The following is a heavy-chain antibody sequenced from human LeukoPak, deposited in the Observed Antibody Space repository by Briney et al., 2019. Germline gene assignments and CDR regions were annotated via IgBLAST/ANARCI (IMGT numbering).Heavy chain of an antibody. CDR1: GFTFSSYA. D-gene: IGHD6-13*01. CDR3: AKVYSSSWYSHFDY. V-gene: IGHV3-23*01. Sequence: GGSLRLSCAASGFTFSSYAMSWVRQAPGKGLEWVSAISGSGASTYYADSVKGRFTTSRDNSKNTLYLQMNSLRAEDTAVYYCAKVYSSSWYSHFDYWGQGTLVTVSS. J-gene: IGHJ4*02. CDR2: ISGSGAST.